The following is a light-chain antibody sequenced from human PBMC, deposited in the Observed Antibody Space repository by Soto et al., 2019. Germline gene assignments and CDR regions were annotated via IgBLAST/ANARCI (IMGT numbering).Light chain of an antibody. CDR1: HSFSNW. CDR2: DAS. CDR3: QHYNSYA. Sequence: DIQISQSPSALPASVGDRVTITCRASHSFSNWLAWYQQKPGKAPKLLIYDASILERGVPSRFSGSGSGTQFTLTISSLQPDDFATYFCQHYNSYAFGQGTKVDIK. V-gene: IGKV1-5*01. J-gene: IGKJ1*01.